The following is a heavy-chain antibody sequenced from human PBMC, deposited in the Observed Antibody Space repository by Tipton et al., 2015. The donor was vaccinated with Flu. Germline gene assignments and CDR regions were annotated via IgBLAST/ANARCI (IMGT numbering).Heavy chain of an antibody. Sequence: SLRLSCVASGFTFSNYWMSWVRQAPGKGLEWVANLNQDGGETYYVDSVKGRFTISRDNAENSLYLQMTSLRAEDTAVYFCARLGLPDYWGQGTLVTVSS. CDR1: GFTFSNYW. D-gene: IGHD3-16*01. V-gene: IGHV3-7*01. CDR2: LNQDGGET. CDR3: ARLGLPDY. J-gene: IGHJ4*02.